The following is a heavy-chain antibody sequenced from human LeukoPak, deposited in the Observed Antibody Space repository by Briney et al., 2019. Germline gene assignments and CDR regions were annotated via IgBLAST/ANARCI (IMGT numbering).Heavy chain of an antibody. CDR3: ARRGRRAYGSGSYHDY. J-gene: IGHJ4*02. D-gene: IGHD3-10*01. Sequence: PSETLSLTCTVSGGSIGSSSYYWGWIRQPPGKGLEWIGSIYYSGSTYYNPSLKSRVTISVDTSKNQFSLKLSSVTAADTAVYYCARRGRRAYGSGSYHDYWGQGTLVTVSS. V-gene: IGHV4-39*01. CDR2: IYYSGST. CDR1: GGSIGSSSYY.